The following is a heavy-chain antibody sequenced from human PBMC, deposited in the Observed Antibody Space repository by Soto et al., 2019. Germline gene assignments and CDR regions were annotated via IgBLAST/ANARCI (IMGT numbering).Heavy chain of an antibody. Sequence: LSLTFTVSGGSISSYYWSWIRQPAGKGLEWIGRIYTSGSTNYNPSLKSRVTMSVDTSKNQFSLKLSSVTAADTAVYYCAREEDIVVVVAQYNWFDPWGQGTLVTVSS. CDR3: AREEDIVVVVAQYNWFDP. CDR1: GGSISSYY. J-gene: IGHJ5*02. D-gene: IGHD2-15*01. V-gene: IGHV4-4*07. CDR2: IYTSGST.